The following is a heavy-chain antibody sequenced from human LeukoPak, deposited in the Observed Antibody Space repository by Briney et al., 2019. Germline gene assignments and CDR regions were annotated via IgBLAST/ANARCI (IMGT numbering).Heavy chain of an antibody. D-gene: IGHD3-9*01. CDR1: GFTFSSFW. J-gene: IGHJ4*02. CDR2: ISGDEITA. CDR3: ARDFDWESGH. V-gene: IGHV3-74*01. Sequence: PGGSLRLSCAASGFTFSSFWIHWVHHAPGEGLVWVSRISGDEITANYADSVKGRFTVSRDNAKSTLYLQMNSLSAEDTAVYYCARDFDWESGHWGQGTLVTVSS.